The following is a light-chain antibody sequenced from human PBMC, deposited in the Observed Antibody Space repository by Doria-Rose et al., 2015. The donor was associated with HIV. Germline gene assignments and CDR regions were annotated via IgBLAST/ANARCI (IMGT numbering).Light chain of an antibody. CDR2: KAS. CDR3: QHFDKYFSWT. V-gene: IGKV1-5*03. CDR1: QSISNW. Sequence: IQLTQSPSTLSASVGDRVTITCRASQSISNWLAWYQQKPGQARKLLIYKASTLQSGVPSRFRDSGSGTELTLTINSLQPDDFATYYCQHFDKYFSWTFGHGTKVDI. J-gene: IGKJ1*01.